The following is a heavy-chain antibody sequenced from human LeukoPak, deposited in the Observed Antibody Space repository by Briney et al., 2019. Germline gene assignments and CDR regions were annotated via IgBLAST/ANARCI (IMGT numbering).Heavy chain of an antibody. CDR2: INPNSGGT. CDR1: GYTFTGYY. D-gene: IGHD3-22*01. Sequence: ASVKVSCKASGYTFTGYYMHWVRQAPGQGLEWMGWINPNSGGTNYAQKFQGRVTMTRDTSISTAYMELSRLRSDDTAVYYCARDLNTLVGYGGSGYYSAFDIRGQGTMVTVSS. J-gene: IGHJ3*02. V-gene: IGHV1-2*02. CDR3: ARDLNTLVGYGGSGYYSAFDI.